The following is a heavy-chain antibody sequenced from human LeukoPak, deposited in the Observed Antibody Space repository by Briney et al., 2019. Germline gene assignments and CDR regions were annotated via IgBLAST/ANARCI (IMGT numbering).Heavy chain of an antibody. CDR3: ARDEDPGYSSSWIDY. D-gene: IGHD6-13*01. CDR1: GYTFTSYG. J-gene: IGHJ4*02. Sequence: ASVKVSCKASGYTFTSYGISWVRQAPGQGLEWMGWISAYNGNTNYAQKLQGRVTMTTDTSTSTAYMELRSLRSDDTAVYYYARDEDPGYSSSWIDYWGQGTLVTVSS. V-gene: IGHV1-18*01. CDR2: ISAYNGNT.